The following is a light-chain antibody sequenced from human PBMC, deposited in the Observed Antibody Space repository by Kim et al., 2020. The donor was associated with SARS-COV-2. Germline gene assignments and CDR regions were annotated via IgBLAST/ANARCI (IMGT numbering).Light chain of an antibody. CDR2: DAS. CDR3: QHSNSWPPT. V-gene: IGKV3-11*01. J-gene: IGKJ5*01. CDR1: QSVSRD. Sequence: EIVLTQSPATLSLSPGERATLSCRASQSVSRDLAWYQQKRGQAPRLLIYDASNRATGIPARFSGSGSGTDFTLTISSLEPEDFAVYFCQHSNSWPPTFGQGTRLEIK.